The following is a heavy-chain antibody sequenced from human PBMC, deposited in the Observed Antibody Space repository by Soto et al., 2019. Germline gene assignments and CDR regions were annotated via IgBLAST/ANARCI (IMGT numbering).Heavy chain of an antibody. Sequence: QVQLQQWGAGLLKSSETLSLTCAVYSESFSKYYWNWIRQSPGKGLEGIGEINQSGSTNYNPTLKSRVTISIDTSKNQFSLTLNSVTAAATAMYYCARGYYYDSGSSFPYWGQGTLVSVSS. CDR2: INQSGST. V-gene: IGHV4-34*01. J-gene: IGHJ4*02. CDR1: SESFSKYY. D-gene: IGHD3-10*01. CDR3: ARGYYYDSGSSFPY.